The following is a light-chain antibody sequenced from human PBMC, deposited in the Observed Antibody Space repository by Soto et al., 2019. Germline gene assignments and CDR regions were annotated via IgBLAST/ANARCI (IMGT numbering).Light chain of an antibody. CDR3: RQYNNWPPKT. J-gene: IGKJ1*01. CDR2: GAS. V-gene: IGKV3-15*01. CDR1: QSVSSN. Sequence: EIVMTQSPATLSVSPGERATISCRASQSVSSNLAWYQQKPGQAPRLLIYGASTRATGIPARFSGSGSGTEFTLTISSLQSEDFAVYYCRQYNNWPPKTFGQGTKVDIK.